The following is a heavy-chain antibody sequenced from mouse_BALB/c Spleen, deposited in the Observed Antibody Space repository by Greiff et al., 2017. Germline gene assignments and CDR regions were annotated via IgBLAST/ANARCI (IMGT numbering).Heavy chain of an antibody. CDR3: ARSPLYYYGSNWYFDV. Sequence: QVQLQQPGAELVKPGTSVKLSCKASGYNFTSYWINWVKLRPGQGLEWIGDIYPGSGSTNYNEKFKSKATLTVDTSSSTAYMQLSSLASEDSALYYCARSPLYYYGSNWYFDVWGAGTTVTVSS. CDR2: IYPGSGST. CDR1: GYNFTSYW. D-gene: IGHD1-1*01. V-gene: IGHV1-55*01. J-gene: IGHJ1*01.